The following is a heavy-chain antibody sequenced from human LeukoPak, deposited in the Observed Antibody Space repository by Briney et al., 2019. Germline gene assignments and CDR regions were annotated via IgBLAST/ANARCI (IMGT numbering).Heavy chain of an antibody. V-gene: IGHV4-34*01. CDR2: INHSGST. CDR1: GGSFSGYH. D-gene: IGHD3-10*01. CDR3: AREGYYYGSGSYVRFYYYYGMDV. J-gene: IGHJ6*02. Sequence: SETLSLTCAVYGGSFSGYHWSWIRQPPGKGLEWIGKINHSGSTNYNPSLKSRVTISVDTSKNQFSLKLSSVTAADTAVYYCAREGYYYGSGSYVRFYYYYGMDVWGQGTTVTVSS.